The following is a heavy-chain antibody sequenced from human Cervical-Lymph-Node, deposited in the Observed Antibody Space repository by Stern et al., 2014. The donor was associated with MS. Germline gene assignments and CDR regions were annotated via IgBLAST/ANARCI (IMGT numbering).Heavy chain of an antibody. Sequence: VQLVESGAEVKKPGSSVKVSCKASGGTFSSYAISWVRQAPGQGLEWMGGSIPIFGTANYAQKFQGRVTITADESTSTAYMELSSLRSEDTAVYYCATGEMATKSYYYYGMDVWGQGTTVTVSS. CDR3: ATGEMATKSYYYYGMDV. CDR1: GGTFSSYA. CDR2: SIPIFGTA. J-gene: IGHJ6*02. V-gene: IGHV1-69*01. D-gene: IGHD5-24*01.